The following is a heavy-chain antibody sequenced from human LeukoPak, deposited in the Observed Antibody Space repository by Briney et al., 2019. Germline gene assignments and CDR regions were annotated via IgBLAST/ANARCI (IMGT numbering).Heavy chain of an antibody. D-gene: IGHD1-26*01. CDR3: AREGEAGAAAGLYGLDV. V-gene: IGHV1-69*04. CDR2: IIPFLDTS. Sequence: SVKVSCKASGGTFSNYAISWVRQAPGQGLEWMGRIIPFLDTSTYARKFQGRLIFTADKSTNIAYMELSSLRFQDTAVYYCAREGEAGAAAGLYGLDVWGQGTTVTVSS. CDR1: GGTFSNYA. J-gene: IGHJ6*02.